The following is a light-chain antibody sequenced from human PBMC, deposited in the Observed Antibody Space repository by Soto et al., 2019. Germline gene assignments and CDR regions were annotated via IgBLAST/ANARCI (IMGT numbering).Light chain of an antibody. Sequence: QSALTQPASVSASPGQSITISCTGTSSDVGGYNFVSWYQQHPGKAPRLMIFDVDNRPSGVSTRFSGSKSGNTASLTISGLQAEDEADYYCCSYSGSSTIVVFGGGTKLTVL. CDR2: DVD. CDR3: CSYSGSSTIVV. CDR1: SSDVGGYNF. V-gene: IGLV2-14*03. J-gene: IGLJ2*01.